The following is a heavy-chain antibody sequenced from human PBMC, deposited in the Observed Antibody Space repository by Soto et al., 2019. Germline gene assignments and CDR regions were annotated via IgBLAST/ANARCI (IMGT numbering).Heavy chain of an antibody. CDR3: ARDQGGLWFGELLSLDIGQDYGMDV. Sequence: PSQTLSLTCAISGDSVSSNSAAWNWIRQSPSRGLEWLGRTYYRSKWYNDYAVSVKSRITINPDTSKNQFSLQLNSVTPEDTAVYYCARDQGGLWFGELLSLDIGQDYGMDVWGQGTTVTVSS. D-gene: IGHD3-10*01. V-gene: IGHV6-1*01. J-gene: IGHJ6*02. CDR1: GDSVSSNSAA. CDR2: TYYRSKWYN.